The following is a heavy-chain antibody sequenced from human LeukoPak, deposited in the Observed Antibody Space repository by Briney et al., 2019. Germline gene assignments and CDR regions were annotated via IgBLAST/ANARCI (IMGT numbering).Heavy chain of an antibody. D-gene: IGHD6-13*01. J-gene: IGHJ4*02. V-gene: IGHV4-34*01. CDR2: INHSGST. CDR1: GGSFSGYY. Sequence: SETLSLTCAVYGGSFSGYYWSWIRQPPGKGLEWIGEINHSGSTNYNPSLKSRVTISVDTSKSQSSLKLSSVTAADTAVYYCARGRGSSWLYYFDYWGQGTLVTVSS. CDR3: ARGRGSSWLYYFDY.